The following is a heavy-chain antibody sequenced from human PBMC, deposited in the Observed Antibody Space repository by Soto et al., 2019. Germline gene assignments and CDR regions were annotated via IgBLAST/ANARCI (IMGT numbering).Heavy chain of an antibody. CDR1: GYTFTNYA. CDR3: ARGDYYDIHDY. V-gene: IGHV1-3*01. J-gene: IGHJ4*02. CDR2: INAGNGNT. Sequence: QVQLVQSGAEVKKPGASVKVSCKASGYTFTNYAMQWVRQAPGQGLEWMGWINAGNGNTKYSQKFQGRVTITRDTSASTAYMELSSLRSEDTAVYYCARGDYYDIHDYWGQGTLVTVSS. D-gene: IGHD3-22*01.